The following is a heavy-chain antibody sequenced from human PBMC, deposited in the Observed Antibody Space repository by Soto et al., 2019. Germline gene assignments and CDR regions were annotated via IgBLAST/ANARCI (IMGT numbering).Heavy chain of an antibody. CDR3: ARXXXTXXXXAXXGAFDI. Sequence: QVQLVQSGAEVKKPGSSVKVSCKASGGIFGSNAISWVRQAPGQGLEWMGGIIPIFGTTNNAQRFQGRVTITADESTNTAYMELSSLRSEDXAXXXXARXXXTXXXXAXXGAFDIWGQGTMVTVSS. CDR1: GGIFGSNA. J-gene: IGHJ3*02. CDR2: IIPIFGTT. V-gene: IGHV1-69*12.